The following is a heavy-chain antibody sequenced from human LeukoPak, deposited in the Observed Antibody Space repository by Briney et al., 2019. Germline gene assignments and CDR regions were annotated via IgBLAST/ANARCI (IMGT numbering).Heavy chain of an antibody. CDR3: AKESPYYSGRDYYFDY. J-gene: IGHJ4*02. CDR1: GFTFTSYG. Sequence: GGSLRLSCAASGFTFTSYGMHWVRQAPGKGLEWVSAVSSSAGGRTYYADSVKGRFSISRDDSRNTVYLQMDSLRVEDTAVYYCAKESPYYSGRDYYFDYWGQGTLVTVSS. CDR2: VSSSAGGRT. V-gene: IGHV3-23*01. D-gene: IGHD3-10*01.